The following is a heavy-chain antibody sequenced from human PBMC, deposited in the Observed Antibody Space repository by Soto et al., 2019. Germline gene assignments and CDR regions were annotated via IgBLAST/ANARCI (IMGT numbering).Heavy chain of an antibody. J-gene: IGHJ6*02. Sequence: QVQLVQSGAEVKKPGSSVKVSCKASGGTFSSYAISWVRQAPGQGLEWMGGIIPIFGTADYAQKFQGRVTITADESTSTAYMELRSLRSEDTAVYYCAGPPELTRIYYYYGMDVWCQGTTVTVSS. D-gene: IGHD1-7*01. CDR1: GGTFSSYA. CDR2: IIPIFGTA. CDR3: AGPPELTRIYYYYGMDV. V-gene: IGHV1-69*12.